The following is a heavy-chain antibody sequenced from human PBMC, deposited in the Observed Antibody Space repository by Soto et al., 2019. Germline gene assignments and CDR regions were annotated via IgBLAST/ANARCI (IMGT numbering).Heavy chain of an antibody. Sequence: SETLSLTCSVSGGSISSGYYYWSWIRQPPGKGLEWIGNIYYSGNTYYNPSLKSRLIISIDTSKNQFSLKLSSVTAADTAVYYCASRLLWFGEPDNWFDPWGQGTLVTVSS. CDR2: IYYSGNT. D-gene: IGHD3-10*01. V-gene: IGHV4-30-4*01. CDR3: ASRLLWFGEPDNWFDP. J-gene: IGHJ5*02. CDR1: GGSISSGYYY.